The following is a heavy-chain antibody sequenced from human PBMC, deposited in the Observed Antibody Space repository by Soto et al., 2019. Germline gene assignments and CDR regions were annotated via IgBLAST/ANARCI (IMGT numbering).Heavy chain of an antibody. J-gene: IGHJ4*02. CDR1: GCTFRSYA. Sequence: QVQLVQSGAEVKKPGSSVKVSCKASGCTFRSYAISWVRQAHGQGLEWMGGIIPIFGTANYAQQFQGRVTITAEESMSTAYMALSSMITEDTDVYYCTSSGCNRIDIDYWGPGTMVSVAS. CDR2: IIPIFGTA. V-gene: IGHV1-69*01. D-gene: IGHD6-19*01. CDR3: TSSGCNRIDIDY.